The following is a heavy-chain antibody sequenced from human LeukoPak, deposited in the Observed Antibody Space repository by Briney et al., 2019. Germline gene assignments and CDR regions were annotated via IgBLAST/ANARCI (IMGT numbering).Heavy chain of an antibody. D-gene: IGHD4-17*01. CDR3: ARGWTTVTRGGSYYMDV. CDR1: GGTFSSYA. J-gene: IGHJ6*03. CDR2: TIPIFGTA. V-gene: IGHV1-69*05. Sequence: GASVKASCKASGGTFSSYAISWVRQAPGQGLEWMGGTIPIFGTANYAQKFQGRVTITTDESTSTAYMELSSLRSEDTAVYYCARGWTTVTRGGSYYMDVWGKGTTVTVSS.